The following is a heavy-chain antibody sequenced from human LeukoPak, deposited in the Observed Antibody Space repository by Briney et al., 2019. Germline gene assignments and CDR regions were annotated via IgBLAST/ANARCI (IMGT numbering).Heavy chain of an antibody. J-gene: IGHJ4*02. V-gene: IGHV3-23*01. CDR2: IIGSGGST. CDR3: AKVAGYSSGWYGGDFDY. CDR1: GFTFSSYA. Sequence: GGSLRLSCAASGFTFSSYAMSSVRQAPGKGLEWVSAIIGSGGSTYYADSVKGRFTISRGSSKNTLYLQMNSLRAEDTAVYYCAKVAGYSSGWYGGDFDYWGQGTLVTVSS. D-gene: IGHD6-19*01.